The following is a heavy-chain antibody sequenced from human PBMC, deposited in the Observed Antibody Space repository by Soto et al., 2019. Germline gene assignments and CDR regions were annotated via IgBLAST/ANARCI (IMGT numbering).Heavy chain of an antibody. CDR1: GFTFSSYA. CDR2: ISGSGGST. Sequence: GGSLRLSCAASGFTFSSYAMSWVRQAPGKGLEWVSAISGSGGSTYYADSVKGRFTISRDNSKNTLYLQMNSLRAEDTAVYYCAKELSSGYFFGLGAFDIWGQGTMVTVSS. CDR3: AKELSSGYFFGLGAFDI. V-gene: IGHV3-23*01. D-gene: IGHD3-22*01. J-gene: IGHJ3*02.